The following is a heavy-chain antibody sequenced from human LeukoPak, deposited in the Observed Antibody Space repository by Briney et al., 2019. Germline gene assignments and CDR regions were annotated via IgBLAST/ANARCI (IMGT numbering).Heavy chain of an antibody. J-gene: IGHJ2*01. D-gene: IGHD4-23*01. Sequence: KPSETLSLTCTVSGGSISGSYWSWIRQPPGKRLEWIGYIYYSGSTNYNPSLKSRVTISVDTSKNQFSLKLTSVTAADTAVYYCASMTTVGGPWYFDLWGRGALVTVSS. CDR2: IYYSGST. V-gene: IGHV4-59*01. CDR1: GGSISGSY. CDR3: ASMTTVGGPWYFDL.